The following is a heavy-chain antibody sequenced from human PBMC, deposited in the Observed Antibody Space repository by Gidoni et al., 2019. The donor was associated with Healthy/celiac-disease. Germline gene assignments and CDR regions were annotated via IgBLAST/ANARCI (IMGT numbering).Heavy chain of an antibody. J-gene: IGHJ3*02. CDR2: IYYSGST. V-gene: IGHV4-31*03. D-gene: IGHD4-17*01. CDR3: ATRSTTVSGDAFDI. CDR1: GGSLRSGGYY. Sequence: QVQLQESGPGLVKPSQTLSLTCTVSGGSLRSGGYYWSWIRQHPGKGLEWIGYIYYSGSTYYNPSLKSRVTISVDTSKNQFSLKLSSVTAADTAVYYCATRSTTVSGDAFDIWGQGTMVTVSS.